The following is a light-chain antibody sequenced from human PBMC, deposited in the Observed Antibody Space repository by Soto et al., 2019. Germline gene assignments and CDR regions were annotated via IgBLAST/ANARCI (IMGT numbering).Light chain of an antibody. V-gene: IGLV2-14*01. J-gene: IGLJ1*01. CDR2: EVN. CDR1: SSDIGVYNY. CDR3: SSYTTSNTYV. Sequence: QSVLTQPASVSGSPGQSITFSCTGTSSDIGVYNYVSWYQQHPGKAPKLMIYEVNNRPSGVSNRFSGSKSGNTASLTISGPQAEDEADYYCSSYTTSNTYVFGTGTKVTVL.